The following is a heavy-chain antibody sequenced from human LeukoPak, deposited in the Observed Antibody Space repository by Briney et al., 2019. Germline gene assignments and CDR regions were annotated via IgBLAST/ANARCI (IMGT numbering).Heavy chain of an antibody. Sequence: PSETLSLTCTVSGYSISSGYYWGWIRQPPGKGLEWIGRIYTSGSTNYNPSLKSRVTMSVDTSKNQFSLKLSSVTAADTAVYYCARDAITMVRGAFDPWGQGTLVTVSS. D-gene: IGHD3-10*01. CDR3: ARDAITMVRGAFDP. CDR1: GYSISSGYY. CDR2: IYTSGST. J-gene: IGHJ5*02. V-gene: IGHV4-38-2*02.